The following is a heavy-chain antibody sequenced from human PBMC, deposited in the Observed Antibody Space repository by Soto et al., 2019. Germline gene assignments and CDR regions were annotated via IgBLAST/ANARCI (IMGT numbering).Heavy chain of an antibody. J-gene: IGHJ6*02. Sequence: GESLKISCKGSGYSFTSYWIGWVRQMPGKGLEWMGIIYPGDSDTRYSPSFQGQVTISADKSISTAYLQWSSLKASDTAMYYCAIAPRYSYGYSYYYGMDVWGQGTTVTVSS. D-gene: IGHD5-18*01. V-gene: IGHV5-51*01. CDR3: AIAPRYSYGYSYYYGMDV. CDR1: GYSFTSYW. CDR2: IYPGDSDT.